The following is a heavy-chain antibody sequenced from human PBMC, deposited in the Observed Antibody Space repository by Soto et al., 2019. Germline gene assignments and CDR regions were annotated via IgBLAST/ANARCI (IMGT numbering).Heavy chain of an antibody. CDR1: GGSISSGGYY. Sequence: QVQLQESGPGLVKPSQTLSLTCTVSGGSISSGGYYWSWIRQHPGKGLEWIGYIYYSGSTYYNPYLTRRVTISVDTSKNLFSLKLSSVTAADTAVYYCARVGTLGYCTNGVCYSMDVWGQGTTVTVSS. CDR2: IYYSGST. V-gene: IGHV4-31*03. J-gene: IGHJ6*02. D-gene: IGHD2-8*01. CDR3: ARVGTLGYCTNGVCYSMDV.